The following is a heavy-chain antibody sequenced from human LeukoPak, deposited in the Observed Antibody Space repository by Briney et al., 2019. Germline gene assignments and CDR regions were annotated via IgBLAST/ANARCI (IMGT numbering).Heavy chain of an antibody. CDR1: GYTFTSYA. Sequence: ASVKVSCKASGYTFTSYAMNWVRQAPGQGLEWMGWINTNTGNPTYAQGFTGRFVFSLDTSVSTAYLQISSLKAEDTAVYYCARDYPNNVYYYYYMDVWGKGTTVTVSS. CDR3: ARDYPNNVYYYYYMDV. D-gene: IGHD1-14*01. CDR2: INTNTGNP. V-gene: IGHV7-4-1*02. J-gene: IGHJ6*03.